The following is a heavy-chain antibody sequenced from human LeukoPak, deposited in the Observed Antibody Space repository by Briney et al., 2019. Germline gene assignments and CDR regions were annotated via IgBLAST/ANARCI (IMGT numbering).Heavy chain of an antibody. V-gene: IGHV1-18*01. CDR1: GYTFTSYG. J-gene: IGHJ5*02. CDR2: ISAYNGNT. CDR3: ARDGGYCSGGSCPDNWFDP. D-gene: IGHD2-15*01. Sequence: ASVKVSCKASGYTFTSYGISWVRQAPGQGLEWMGWISAYNGNTNYAQKLQGRVTMTTDTSTSTAYMELRGLRSDDTAVYYCARDGGYCSGGSCPDNWFDPWGQGTLVTVSS.